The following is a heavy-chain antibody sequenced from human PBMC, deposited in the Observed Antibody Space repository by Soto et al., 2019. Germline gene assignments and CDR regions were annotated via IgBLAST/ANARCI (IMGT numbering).Heavy chain of an antibody. Sequence: PGGSLRLSCAASGFTLNSFFMHWVRHAPGKGLMWVSRISNSGSSTNYADSVKGRFTISRENSKNTLYLQMNSLRAEDTAVYFCAKPKRDDYVWGSYGLVDGLWGKGTLVTVSS. CDR1: GFTLNSFF. V-gene: IGHV3-23*01. CDR2: ISNSGSST. CDR3: AKPKRDDYVWGSYGLVDGL. D-gene: IGHD3-16*01. J-gene: IGHJ4*02.